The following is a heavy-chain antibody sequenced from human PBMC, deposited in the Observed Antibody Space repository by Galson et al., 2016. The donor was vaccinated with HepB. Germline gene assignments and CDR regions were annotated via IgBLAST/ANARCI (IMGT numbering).Heavy chain of an antibody. CDR2: INSDGSTT. CDR1: GFTFSSYW. D-gene: IGHD1-26*01. CDR3: VNLGTTRT. Sequence: SLRLSCAASGFTFSSYWMHWVRQAPGKGLVWVSRINSDGSTTHYADSVKGRFTISRDNAKNTLYLQTNNLRAEDTAVYYCVNLGTTRTWGQGTQVTVSS. J-gene: IGHJ5*02. V-gene: IGHV3-74*01.